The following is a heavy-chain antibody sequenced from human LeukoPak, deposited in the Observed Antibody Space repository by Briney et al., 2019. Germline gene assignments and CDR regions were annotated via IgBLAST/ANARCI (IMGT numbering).Heavy chain of an antibody. D-gene: IGHD5-18*01. CDR3: ARPYAAMVTTPFDE. J-gene: IGHJ4*02. CDR2: IYPGDSDT. CDR1: GDIHTRYW. Sequence: GASLQIYRKGSGDIHTRYWRGLGRQMPGRGLEWMGIIYPGDSDTRYSPSFQGQVTISADKSIISAYLQWSSLKASDTAMYYCARPYAAMVTTPFDEWRQGTLVTVSS. V-gene: IGHV5-51*01.